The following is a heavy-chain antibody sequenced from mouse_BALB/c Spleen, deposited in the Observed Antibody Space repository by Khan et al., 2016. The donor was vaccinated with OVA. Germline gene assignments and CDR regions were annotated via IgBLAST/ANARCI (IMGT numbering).Heavy chain of an antibody. V-gene: IGHV9-2-1*01. CDR3: ARGGGSYAMDY. CDR1: GYTFTDYS. J-gene: IGHJ4*01. Sequence: QIQLVQSGPELKKPGETVKISCKASGYTFTDYSMHWVKQAPGKGLKWMGWINTETGEPTYADDFKGRFAISVETSASHVYLQINNLKNEDTATYFCARGGGSYAMDYWGQGTSVTVSS. CDR2: INTETGEP.